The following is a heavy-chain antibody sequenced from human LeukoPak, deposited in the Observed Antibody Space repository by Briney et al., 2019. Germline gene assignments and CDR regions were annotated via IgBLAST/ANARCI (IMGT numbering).Heavy chain of an antibody. D-gene: IGHD6-19*01. V-gene: IGHV3-23*01. CDR1: GFTFSSYA. CDR2: ISSSGSST. J-gene: IGHJ4*02. Sequence: GGSLRLSCAASGFTFSSYAMNWVRQAPGKGLEWVSTISSSGSSTYYADSVKGRFTISRDNSKNTLFLQMNSLRAEDTAVYYCAKLIITVAWRYFDNWGQGTLVTVSS. CDR3: AKLIITVAWRYFDN.